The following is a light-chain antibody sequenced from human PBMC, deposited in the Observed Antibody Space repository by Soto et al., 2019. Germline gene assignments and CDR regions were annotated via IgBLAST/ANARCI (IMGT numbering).Light chain of an antibody. V-gene: IGKV3-11*01. CDR3: QQRSNWPIT. CDR1: QSVSSY. Sequence: MVLTHAPASLSFSPGERAALSCRASQSVSSYLAWYQQKPGHAPRLLIYDASNRATGIPARFSGSGSGTDFTLTISSLEPEDFAVYYCQQRSNWPITFGPGTRLEIK. J-gene: IGKJ5*01. CDR2: DAS.